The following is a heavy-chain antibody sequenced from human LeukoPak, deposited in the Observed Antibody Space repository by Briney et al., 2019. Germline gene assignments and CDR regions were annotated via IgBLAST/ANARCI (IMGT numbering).Heavy chain of an antibody. Sequence: ASVRVSCKASGYTFTGYYMHWVRQAPGQGLEWMGWINPNSGGTNYAQKFQGRVTMTRDTSISTAYMELSRLRSDDTAVYYCARVSIAVADPDYWGQGTLVTVSS. CDR2: INPNSGGT. J-gene: IGHJ4*02. V-gene: IGHV1-2*02. CDR3: ARVSIAVADPDY. CDR1: GYTFTGYY. D-gene: IGHD6-19*01.